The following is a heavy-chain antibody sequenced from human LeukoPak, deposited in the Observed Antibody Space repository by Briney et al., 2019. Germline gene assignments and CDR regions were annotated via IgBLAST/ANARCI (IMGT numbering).Heavy chain of an antibody. J-gene: IGHJ4*02. CDR3: ARGQEWLVRRYYFDY. CDR2: IIPIFGTA. V-gene: IGHV1-69*01. Sequence: GSSVKVSCKASGGTFSSYAISWVRQAPGQGLEWRGGIIPIFGTANYAQKFQGRVTITADESTSTAYMELSSLRSEDTAVYYCARGQEWLVRRYYFDYWGQGTLVTVSS. D-gene: IGHD6-19*01. CDR1: GGTFSSYA.